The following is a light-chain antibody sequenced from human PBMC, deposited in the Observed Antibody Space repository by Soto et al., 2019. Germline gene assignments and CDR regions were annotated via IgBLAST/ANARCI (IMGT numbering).Light chain of an antibody. V-gene: IGLV2-14*01. Sequence: QSALTQPASVSGSPGQSITISCTGTSSDVGGYNYVSWYQQHPGKAPKLMIYEVSNRPSGVSNRFSGSTSGNTASLTISGLQAEGEADYYCSSYTSSSTRVFGGGTTLTVL. CDR3: SSYTSSSTRV. J-gene: IGLJ3*02. CDR1: SSDVGGYNY. CDR2: EVS.